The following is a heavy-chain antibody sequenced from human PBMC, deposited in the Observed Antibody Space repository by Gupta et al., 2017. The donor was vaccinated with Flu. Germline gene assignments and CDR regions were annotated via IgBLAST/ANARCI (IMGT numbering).Heavy chain of an antibody. CDR2: IYPGDSDV. CDR3: ARFSRGGNYDV. J-gene: IGHJ2*01. Sequence: EVQLLQSGAEVKKPGESLKISRTSSGYKFTSYWIGWVRQMPGKGLEWMGIIYPGDSDVRYSPSFEGQVIISVDKSSDTTFLHLNNLQASDTATFYCARFSRGGNYDVWGRGTLVTVSS. D-gene: IGHD2-21*01. V-gene: IGHV5-51*01. CDR1: GYKFTSYW.